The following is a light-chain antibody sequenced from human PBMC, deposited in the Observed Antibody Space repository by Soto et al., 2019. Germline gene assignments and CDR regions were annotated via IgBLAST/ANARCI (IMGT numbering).Light chain of an antibody. CDR2: GAS. J-gene: IGKJ2*01. Sequence: LSAAAVSVNKEERATLSCRASQSVSSNLACYQQKPGPAPMLLIYGASTRATGSPAGFSGSGSGTKFAIIISSLQSEDFAVYFCQQYGSSPTWPFG. CDR1: QSVSSN. CDR3: QQYGSSPTWP. V-gene: IGKV3D-15*02.